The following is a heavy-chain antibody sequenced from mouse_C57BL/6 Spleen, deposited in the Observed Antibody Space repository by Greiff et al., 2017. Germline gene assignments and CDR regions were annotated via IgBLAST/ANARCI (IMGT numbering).Heavy chain of an antibody. CDR1: GFTFTDYY. V-gene: IGHV7-3*01. Sequence: EVHLVESGGGLVQPGGSLSLSCAASGFTFTDYYMSWVRQPPGKALEWLGFIRNKANGYTTEYSASVKGRFTISRDNSQSFLYLQMNALRAEDSASYYCARIYGNYYFDYWGQGTTLTVSS. J-gene: IGHJ2*01. CDR3: ARIYGNYYFDY. D-gene: IGHD2-1*01. CDR2: IRNKANGYTT.